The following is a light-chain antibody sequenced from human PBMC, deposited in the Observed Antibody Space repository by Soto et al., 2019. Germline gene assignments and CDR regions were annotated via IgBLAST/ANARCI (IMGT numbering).Light chain of an antibody. V-gene: IGKV1-5*03. Sequence: DIQMTQSPPTLSASVGDRVIITCRASQSISSWLAWYQQKPGKAPKVLIYKASTLNNGVPSRFSGSGSGTAFTLTITGLQPDDFATYYCQQYTSYPITFGQGTKVDIK. CDR2: KAS. CDR3: QQYTSYPIT. CDR1: QSISSW. J-gene: IGKJ2*01.